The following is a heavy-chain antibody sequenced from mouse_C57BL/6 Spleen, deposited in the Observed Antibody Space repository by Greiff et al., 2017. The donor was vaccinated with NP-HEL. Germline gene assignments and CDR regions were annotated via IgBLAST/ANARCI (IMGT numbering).Heavy chain of an antibody. V-gene: IGHV1-4*01. D-gene: IGHD2-5*01. CDR1: GYTFTSYT. J-gene: IGHJ3*01. Sequence: QVQLQQSGAELARPGASVKMSCKASGYTFTSYTMHWVKQRPGQGLEWIGYINPSTGYTKYNQNFKDKATLTADKSSSTAYMQLSSLTSEDSAVYYCARGDYSNYAGFAYWGQGTLVTVSA. CDR2: INPSTGYT. CDR3: ARGDYSNYAGFAY.